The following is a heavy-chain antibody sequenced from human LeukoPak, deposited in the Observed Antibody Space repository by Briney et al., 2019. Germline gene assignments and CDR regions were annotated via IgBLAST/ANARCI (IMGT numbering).Heavy chain of an antibody. CDR2: ISVSGDST. D-gene: IGHD6-19*01. J-gene: IGHJ5*01. Sequence: GGSLRLSGAASGFVFSNYAMTWGGRAPGKGLEWVSGISVSGDSTPYADSAQGRFTIPRASSKNTVYRRVNSRRGEDTATYSCAKDLSTGWHGWFDPWGQGTLVTVSS. CDR1: GFVFSNYA. CDR3: AKDLSTGWHGWFDP. V-gene: IGHV3-23*01.